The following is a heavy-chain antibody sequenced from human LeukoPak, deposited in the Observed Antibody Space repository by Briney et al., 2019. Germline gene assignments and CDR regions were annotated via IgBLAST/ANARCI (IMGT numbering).Heavy chain of an antibody. Sequence: PGGSLRLSCAASGFTFSSYAMSWVRQAPGKGLEWVSAISGSGGSTYYADSVKGRFTISRDNSKNTLYLQMNSLRAEDTAVYYCARESVAGPVPLVDYWGQGTLVTVSS. CDR1: GFTFSSYA. J-gene: IGHJ4*02. CDR3: ARESVAGPVPLVDY. V-gene: IGHV3-23*01. CDR2: ISGSGGST. D-gene: IGHD6-19*01.